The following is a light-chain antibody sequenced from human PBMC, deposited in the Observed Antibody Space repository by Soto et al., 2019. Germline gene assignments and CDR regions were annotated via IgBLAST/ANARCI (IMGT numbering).Light chain of an antibody. CDR2: EVT. CDR1: SSDVGGHNY. Sequence: QSALTQPASVSGSPGQSITISCTGTSSDVGGHNYVSWYQQHQGKAPKLLIYEVTARPSGVSNRFSGSKSGNTASLTISSLQAEDEAHYYCSSYTSRSALVVFGGGTKLTVL. J-gene: IGLJ3*02. V-gene: IGLV2-14*01. CDR3: SSYTSRSALVV.